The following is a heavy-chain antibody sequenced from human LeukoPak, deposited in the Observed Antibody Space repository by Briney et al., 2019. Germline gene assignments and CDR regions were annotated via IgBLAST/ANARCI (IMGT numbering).Heavy chain of an antibody. D-gene: IGHD5-24*01. CDR1: GYTFTVSF. CDR2: INPNSGGT. V-gene: IGHV1-2*02. Sequence: ASVKVSCKTSGYTFTVSFLNWVRQAPGQGLEWMGRINPNSGGTNCGQKFQDRVTLTRDTSIATAYMELSSLTSDDTAVYYCAREAEVGMATIWDYWGQGTLVTVSS. CDR3: AREAEVGMATIWDY. J-gene: IGHJ4*02.